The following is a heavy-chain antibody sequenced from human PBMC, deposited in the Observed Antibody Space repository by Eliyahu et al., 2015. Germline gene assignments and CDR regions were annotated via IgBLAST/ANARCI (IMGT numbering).Heavy chain of an antibody. CDR2: ISSSGSTI. D-gene: IGHD4-17*01. V-gene: IGHV3-48*03. J-gene: IGHJ4*02. CDR3: ARVGDGDSFDY. CDR1: GFTFSSYE. Sequence: EVQLVESGGGLVQPGGSLRLSCAAXGFTFSSYEMNWVRQAPGKGLEWVSYISSSGSTIYYADSVKGRFTISRDNAKNSLYLQMNSLRAEDTAVYYCARVGDGDSFDYWGQGTLVTVSS.